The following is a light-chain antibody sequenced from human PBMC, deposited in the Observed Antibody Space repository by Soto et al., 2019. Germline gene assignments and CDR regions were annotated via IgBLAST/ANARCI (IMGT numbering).Light chain of an antibody. CDR3: GTWDSSLSDGL. CDR1: SSNIGNNY. CDR2: DDT. V-gene: IGLV1-51*01. Sequence: QSVLTQPPSVSAAPGQKVTISCSGSSSNIGNNYVSWYQQLPGTAPKLLIYDDTKRPSGIPDRFSASKSATSAALDITGLQTGDEADYYCGTWDSSLSDGLFGTGTKVTVL. J-gene: IGLJ1*01.